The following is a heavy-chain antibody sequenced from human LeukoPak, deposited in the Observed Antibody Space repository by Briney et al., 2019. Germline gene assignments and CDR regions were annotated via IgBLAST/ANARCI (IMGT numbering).Heavy chain of an antibody. J-gene: IGHJ3*02. CDR2: MNPNSGNT. V-gene: IGHV1-8*03. D-gene: IGHD6-13*01. CDR3: ARLADSWYDAFDI. CDR1: GYTFTSYD. Sequence: ASVKVSCKASGYTFTSYDINWVRQATGQGLEWMGWMNPNSGNTGYAQKFQGRVTITRNTSISTAYMELSSLRSEDTAVYYCARLADSWYDAFDIWGQGTMVTVSS.